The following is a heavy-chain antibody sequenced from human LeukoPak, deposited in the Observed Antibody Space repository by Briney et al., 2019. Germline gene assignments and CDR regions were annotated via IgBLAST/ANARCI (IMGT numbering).Heavy chain of an antibody. CDR1: GFTFSSYG. V-gene: IGHV3-33*01. CDR3: ARGRLGADYFDY. Sequence: PGGSLRLSCAASGFTFSSYGMHWVRQAPGKGLEWVAVIWYDGSNKYYADSVRGRLTISRDNSKNTLYLQMNSLRAEDTAVYYCARGRLGADYFDYWGQGTLVTVSS. J-gene: IGHJ4*02. D-gene: IGHD3-16*01. CDR2: IWYDGSNK.